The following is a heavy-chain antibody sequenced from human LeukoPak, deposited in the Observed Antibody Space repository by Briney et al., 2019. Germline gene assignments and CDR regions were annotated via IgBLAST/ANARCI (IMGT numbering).Heavy chain of an antibody. J-gene: IGHJ4*02. CDR1: GGTFSSYA. D-gene: IGHD3-22*01. CDR3: ARDYDSSGYLVY. CDR2: IIPILGIA. V-gene: IGHV1-69*04. Sequence: ASVKVSCTASGGTFSSYAISWVRQAPGQGLEWMGRIIPILGIANYAQKFQGRVTITADKSTSTAYMELSSLRSEDTAVYYCARDYDSSGYLVYWGQGTLVTVSS.